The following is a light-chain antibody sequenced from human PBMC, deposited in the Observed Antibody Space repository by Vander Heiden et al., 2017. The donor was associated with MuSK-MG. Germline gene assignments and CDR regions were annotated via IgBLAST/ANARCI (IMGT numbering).Light chain of an antibody. J-gene: IGLJ2*01. V-gene: IGLV2-14*01. CDR1: SSDVGGYKY. Sequence: QSALTQPASVSGSPGLSITISCTGTSSDVGGYKYVSWYQQHPGQAPKLMIYDVSNRPSGVSNRFSGSKSGNTASLTISGLQAEDEADYYCSSYRSSSTPVVFGGGTKLTVL. CDR2: DVS. CDR3: SSYRSSSTPVV.